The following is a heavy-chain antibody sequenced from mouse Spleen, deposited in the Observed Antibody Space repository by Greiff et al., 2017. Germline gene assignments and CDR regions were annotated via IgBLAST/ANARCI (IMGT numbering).Heavy chain of an antibody. J-gene: IGHJ1*01. CDR3: ARAGVYWYFDV. Sequence: EVHLVESGGGLVKPGGSLKLSCAASGFTFSSYAMSWVRQTPEKRLEWVATISSGGSYTYYPDSVKGRFTISRDNAKNTLYLQMSSLRSEDTAMYYCARAGVYWYFDVWGAGTTVTVSS. CDR1: GFTFSSYA. CDR2: ISSGGSYT. V-gene: IGHV5-9-3*01.